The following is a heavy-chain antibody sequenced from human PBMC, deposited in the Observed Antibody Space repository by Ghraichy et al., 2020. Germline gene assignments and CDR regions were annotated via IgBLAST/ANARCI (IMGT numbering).Heavy chain of an antibody. CDR2: IYYNEST. CDR1: GGSISSSSYY. Sequence: SETLSLTCTVSGGSISSSSYYWGWIRQPPGKGLEWIGSIYYNESTYYNPSLKSRVTISVDTSKNQFSLKLSSVTAADTAEYYCARQLVTGIKGRGPFDIWGQGTMLTVSS. J-gene: IGHJ3*02. D-gene: IGHD1-20*01. V-gene: IGHV4-39*01. CDR3: ARQLVTGIKGRGPFDI.